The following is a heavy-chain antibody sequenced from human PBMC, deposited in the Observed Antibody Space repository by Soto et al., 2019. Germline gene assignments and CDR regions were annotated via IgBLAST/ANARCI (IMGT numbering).Heavy chain of an antibody. CDR1: GYTFTSYG. V-gene: IGHV1-18*01. CDR3: ARVSRGYCSSTSCYYLFDP. CDR2: ISAYNGNT. J-gene: IGHJ5*02. D-gene: IGHD2-2*01. Sequence: ASVKVSCKASGYTFTSYGISWVRQAPGQGLEWMGWISAYNGNTNYAQKLQGRVTMTTDTSTSTAYTELRSLRSDDTAVYYCARVSRGYCSSTSCYYLFDPWGQGTLVTVSS.